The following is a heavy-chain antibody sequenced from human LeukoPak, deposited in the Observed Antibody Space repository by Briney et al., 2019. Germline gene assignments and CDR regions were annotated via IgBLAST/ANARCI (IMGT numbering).Heavy chain of an antibody. D-gene: IGHD7-27*01. CDR1: GFNFPGYY. V-gene: IGHV3-11*01. CDR3: ARENWGTGDY. Sequence: PGGSLRLSCAASGFNFPGYYMSWIRQAPGKGLEWVAYISPTGNSLKYADSVKGRFTISRDNSKNSLYLQMDSLRAEDTAMYYCARENWGTGDYWGQGTLVTVSS. CDR2: ISPTGNSL. J-gene: IGHJ4*02.